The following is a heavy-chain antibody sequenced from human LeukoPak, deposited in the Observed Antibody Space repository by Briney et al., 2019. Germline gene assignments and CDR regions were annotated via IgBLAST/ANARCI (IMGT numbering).Heavy chain of an antibody. CDR1: GGSFSGYY. CDR3: SREGPSGSYYSAYYGMDV. J-gene: IGHJ6*02. D-gene: IGHD3-10*01. Sequence: SETLSLTCAVYGGSFSGYYWSWIRQPPGKGLEWIGYIYYSGSTNYNPSLKSRVTMSVDTSKNQFSLELTSVTAADTAVYYCSREGPSGSYYSAYYGMDVWGQGTTVTVSS. CDR2: IYYSGST. V-gene: IGHV4-59*01.